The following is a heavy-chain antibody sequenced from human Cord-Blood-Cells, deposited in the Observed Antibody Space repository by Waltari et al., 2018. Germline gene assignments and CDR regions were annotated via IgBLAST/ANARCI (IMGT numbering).Heavy chain of an antibody. V-gene: IGHV5-51*01. J-gene: IGHJ4*02. CDR2: IYPGDSDT. Sequence: EVQLVQSGAEVKKPGESLKISCKGSGYSFTSYRIGWVRQMPGKGLEWMGIIYPGDSDTRYSPSFQGQVTISADKSISTAYLQWSSLKASDTAMYYCATASGIAAAGVAFDYWGQGTLVTVSS. CDR3: ATASGIAAAGVAFDY. D-gene: IGHD6-13*01. CDR1: GYSFTSYR.